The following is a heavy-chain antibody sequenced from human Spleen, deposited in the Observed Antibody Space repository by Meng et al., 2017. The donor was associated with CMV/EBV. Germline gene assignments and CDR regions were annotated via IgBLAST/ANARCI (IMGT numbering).Heavy chain of an antibody. CDR3: AKEYCTNGVCYKGAFDI. J-gene: IGHJ3*02. Sequence: GESLKISCAASGFTFSNSDMNWVRQAPGKGLEWVSGVSWNGSRTHYADSVKGRFIISRDNSRNFLYQQMNSLRPEDMAVYYCAKEYCTNGVCYKGAFDIWGQGTMVTVSS. D-gene: IGHD2-8*01. V-gene: IGHV3-19*01. CDR2: VSWNGSRT. CDR1: GFTFSNSD.